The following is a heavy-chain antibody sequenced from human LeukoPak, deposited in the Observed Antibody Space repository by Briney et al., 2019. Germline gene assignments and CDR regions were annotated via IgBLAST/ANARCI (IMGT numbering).Heavy chain of an antibody. D-gene: IGHD6-13*01. Sequence: PGGSLRLSCAVSGFTFSRYSMNWVRQSTGKGLEWVSYISSSSSYIYYGDSVKGRFTISRDNAKNSLYLQMNSLRAEDTAVYYCALGEQLAPFDYWGQGTLVTVSS. CDR3: ALGEQLAPFDY. J-gene: IGHJ4*02. CDR1: GFTFSRYS. V-gene: IGHV3-21*01. CDR2: ISSSSSYI.